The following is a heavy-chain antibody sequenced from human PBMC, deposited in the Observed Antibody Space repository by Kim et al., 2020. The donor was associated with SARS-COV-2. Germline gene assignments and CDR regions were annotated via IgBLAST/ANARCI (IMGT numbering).Heavy chain of an antibody. Sequence: VKGRFTISRDNSKNTLYLQMNSLRAEDTAVYYCPRTYCSSTSCHYGMDVWGQGTTVTVSS. V-gene: IGHV3-30*07. J-gene: IGHJ6*02. D-gene: IGHD2-2*01. CDR3: PRTYCSSTSCHYGMDV.